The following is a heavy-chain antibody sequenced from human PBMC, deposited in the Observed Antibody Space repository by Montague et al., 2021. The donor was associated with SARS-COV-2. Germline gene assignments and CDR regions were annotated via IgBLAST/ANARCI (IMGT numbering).Heavy chain of an antibody. Sequence: SETLSLTCTVSGDSISDHYWSWIRQPPGTGLEWIGYIFRSGATNYNPPLKSRVIISLDTSKSQFSLWLSSVTAADTAIYYCARTSRGSRYFYGVDVWGQGTTVTVSS. J-gene: IGHJ6*02. CDR1: GDSISDHY. CDR3: ARTSRGSRYFYGVDV. CDR2: IFRSGAT. D-gene: IGHD3-10*01. V-gene: IGHV4-59*11.